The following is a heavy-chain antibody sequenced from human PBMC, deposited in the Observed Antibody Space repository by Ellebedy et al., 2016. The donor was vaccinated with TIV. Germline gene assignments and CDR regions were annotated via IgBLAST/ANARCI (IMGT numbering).Heavy chain of an antibody. CDR2: INYRGST. CDR1: GGSLSGYF. CDR3: ARGESYIN. Sequence: MPSETLSLTCAVHGGSLSGYFWSWIRQPPGKGLEWVGEINYRGSTAYNPSLERRVTISLDMSRDQFSMNLTSVTAADTAVYYCARGESYINWGQGTPVTVTS. D-gene: IGHD1-26*01. J-gene: IGHJ4*02. V-gene: IGHV4-34*01.